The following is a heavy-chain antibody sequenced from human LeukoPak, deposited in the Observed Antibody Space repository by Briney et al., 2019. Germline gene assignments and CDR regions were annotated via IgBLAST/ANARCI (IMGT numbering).Heavy chain of an antibody. CDR2: INPKNGGT. Sequence: ASVKVSCKASGYTFSDFYMHWVRQAPGQVLEWMGWINPKNGGTNYAQKFQDRVIMTRDTSINTAYMELKRLGSDDTAVYYCARAGYSGQPAWGQGTLVTASS. V-gene: IGHV1-2*02. CDR3: ARAGYSGQPA. CDR1: GYTFSDFY. D-gene: IGHD5-12*01. J-gene: IGHJ5*02.